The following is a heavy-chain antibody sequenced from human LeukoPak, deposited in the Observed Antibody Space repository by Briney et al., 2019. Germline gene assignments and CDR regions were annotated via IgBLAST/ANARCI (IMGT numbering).Heavy chain of an antibody. J-gene: IGHJ3*02. CDR2: ISAYNGNT. CDR1: GYTFSSYA. CDR3: ARVAGIAARKSFDI. V-gene: IGHV1-18*01. Sequence: GASVKASCKASGYTFSSYAISWVRQAPGQGLEWMGWISAYNGNTNYAQKLQGRVTMTTDTSTSTAYMELRSLRSDDTAVYYCARVAGIAARKSFDIWGQGTMVTVSS. D-gene: IGHD6-6*01.